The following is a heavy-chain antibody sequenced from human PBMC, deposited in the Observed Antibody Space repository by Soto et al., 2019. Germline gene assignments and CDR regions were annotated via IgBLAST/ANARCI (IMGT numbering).Heavy chain of an antibody. V-gene: IGHV1-18*01. CDR3: ARRRTVMDDY. Sequence: QVQLVQSGAEVKKPGASVKVSCKASGYTFTSYGISWVRQAPGQGLEWMGWISAYNGNTHYAQNLQGRVTMTTDTSTSAADMELRSLSSDDTAVDYCARRRTVMDDYWGQGTLVTVSS. J-gene: IGHJ4*02. CDR1: GYTFTSYG. D-gene: IGHD5-18*01. CDR2: ISAYNGNT.